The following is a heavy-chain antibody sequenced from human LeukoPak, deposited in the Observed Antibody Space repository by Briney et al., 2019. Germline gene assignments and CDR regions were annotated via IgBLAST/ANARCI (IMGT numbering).Heavy chain of an antibody. V-gene: IGHV3-21*01. Sequence: GGSLRLSCAASGFTFSSYSMNWVRQAPGKGLEWVSSISSSSSYIYYADSVKGGFTISRDNAKNSLYLQMNSLRAEDTAVYYCARDKYYYDSSGYYYLGYFDYWGQGTLVTVSS. J-gene: IGHJ4*02. D-gene: IGHD3-22*01. CDR3: ARDKYYYDSSGYYYLGYFDY. CDR1: GFTFSSYS. CDR2: ISSSSSYI.